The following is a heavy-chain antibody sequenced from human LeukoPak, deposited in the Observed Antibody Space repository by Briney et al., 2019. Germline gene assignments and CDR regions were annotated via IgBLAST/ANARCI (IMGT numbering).Heavy chain of an antibody. Sequence: PGGSLRLSCAASGFTFSDYYMSWIRQAPGKGLEGFSYISSSGSYTNYADSVKGRFTISRDNAKNSLYLQMNSLRAEDTAVYYCARDYYDILTGYVAGIGDWGQGTLVTVSS. CDR1: GFTFSDYY. V-gene: IGHV3-11*06. CDR3: ARDYYDILTGYVAGIGD. CDR2: ISSSGSYT. D-gene: IGHD3-9*01. J-gene: IGHJ4*02.